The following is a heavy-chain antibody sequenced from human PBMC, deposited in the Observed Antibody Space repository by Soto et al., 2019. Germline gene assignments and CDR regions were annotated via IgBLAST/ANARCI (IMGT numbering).Heavy chain of an antibody. CDR2: IYYSGNT. J-gene: IGHJ5*02. CDR1: GGSISTYY. Sequence: SETLSLTCTVSGGSISTYYWPWIRQPPGKGLEWIGYIYYSGNTNYNPSLKSRVTISLDTSKNQLSLKVSSVTAADTAVYYCARGAVAGTGLNWFDPWGQGTLVTVS. V-gene: IGHV4-59*01. CDR3: ARGAVAGTGLNWFDP. D-gene: IGHD6-19*01.